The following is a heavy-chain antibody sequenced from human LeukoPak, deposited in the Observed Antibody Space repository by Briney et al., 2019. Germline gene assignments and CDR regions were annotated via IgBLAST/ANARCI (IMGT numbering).Heavy chain of an antibody. CDR1: GGTFSSYA. CDR2: IIPIFGTA. D-gene: IGHD3-10*01. CDR3: ARADGSGSYGSHYYYYGMDV. Sequence: ASVKVSCKASGGTFSSYAISWVRQAPGQGLEWMGGIIPIFGTANYAQKFQGRVTITADESTSTACMELSSLRSEDTAVYYCARADGSGSYGSHYYYYGMDVWGKGTTVTVSS. V-gene: IGHV1-69*01. J-gene: IGHJ6*04.